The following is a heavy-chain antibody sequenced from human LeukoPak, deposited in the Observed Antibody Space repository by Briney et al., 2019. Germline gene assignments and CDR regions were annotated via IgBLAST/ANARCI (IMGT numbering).Heavy chain of an antibody. V-gene: IGHV3-30*02. J-gene: IGHJ4*02. CDR1: GFPFNTYN. D-gene: IGHD3-16*02. Sequence: GGSLRLSCAAPGFPFNTYNIHWIRQAPGRGLEWVSFIRNDETEIHYADFAKGRFTISSDKSKNSLYLQMNSLRPDDTALYYCAKDGGRYRFDYWGQGTMVTVSS. CDR3: AKDGGRYRFDY. CDR2: IRNDETEI.